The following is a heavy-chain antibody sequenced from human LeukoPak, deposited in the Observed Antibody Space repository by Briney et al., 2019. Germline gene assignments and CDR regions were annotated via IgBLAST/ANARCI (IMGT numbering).Heavy chain of an antibody. CDR3: ARDLKLWYFDL. V-gene: IGHV4-59*01. J-gene: IGHJ2*01. Sequence: SETLSLTCTVSGGSISSYYWSWIRQPPGKGLEWIGYIYYSGSTNYNPSLESRVTISVDTSKNQFSLKLSSVTAADTAVYYCARDLKLWYFDLWGRGTLVTVSS. CDR2: IYYSGST. D-gene: IGHD3-9*01. CDR1: GGSISSYY.